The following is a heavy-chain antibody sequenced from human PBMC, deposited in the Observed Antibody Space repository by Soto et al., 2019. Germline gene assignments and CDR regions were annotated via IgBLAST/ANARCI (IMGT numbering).Heavy chain of an antibody. D-gene: IGHD2-2*01. CDR1: TESFSDNY. CDR2: INQSGST. V-gene: IGHV4-34*01. CDR3: ARGLTYCSSTTCAETRFDP. Sequence: PSETLSLTCAVYTESFSDNYWSWIRQPPGKGLEWIGEINQSGSTNYSPSLKSRVTISIDTSKNQFSLKLSSVTAADTAVYYCARGLTYCSSTTCAETRFDPWGQGTLVTVSS. J-gene: IGHJ5*02.